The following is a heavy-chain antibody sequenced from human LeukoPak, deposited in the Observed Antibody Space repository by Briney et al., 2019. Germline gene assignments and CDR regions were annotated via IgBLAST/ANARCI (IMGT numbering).Heavy chain of an antibody. Sequence: ASVKVSCKASGGTFSSYAISWVRQAPGQGLEWMGGIIPIFGTANYAQKFQGRVTITTDESTSTAYMELSSLRSEDTAVYYCAGGPWGYFDYWGQGTLVTVSS. J-gene: IGHJ4*02. D-gene: IGHD7-27*01. CDR3: AGGPWGYFDY. CDR1: GGTFSSYA. V-gene: IGHV1-69*05. CDR2: IIPIFGTA.